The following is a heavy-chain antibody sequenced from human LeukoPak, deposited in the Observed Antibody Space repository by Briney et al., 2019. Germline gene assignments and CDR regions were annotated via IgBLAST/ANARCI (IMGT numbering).Heavy chain of an antibody. Sequence: SETLSLTCTVSGGSISSGGYYWSWIRQPPGKGLEWIGYIYHSGSTYYNPSLKSRVTISVDRSKNQFSLKLSSVTAADTAVYYCARDSGGMIARGNYWGQGTLVTVSS. D-gene: IGHD3-22*01. CDR2: IYHSGST. CDR1: GGSISSGGYY. V-gene: IGHV4-30-2*01. J-gene: IGHJ4*02. CDR3: ARDSGGMIARGNY.